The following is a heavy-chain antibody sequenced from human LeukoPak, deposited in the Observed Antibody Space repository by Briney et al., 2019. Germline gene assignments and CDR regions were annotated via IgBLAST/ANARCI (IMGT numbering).Heavy chain of an antibody. CDR3: ARGSVPAAMSNGMDV. CDR1: GYTFTGYY. J-gene: IGHJ6*02. CDR2: INPNSGGT. V-gene: IGHV1-2*04. Sequence: ASVKVSCKASGYTFTGYYMHWVRQAPGQGLEWMGWINPNSGGTNYAQKFQGWVTMTRDTSISTAYMELSRLRSDDTAVYYYARGSVPAAMSNGMDVWGQGTTVTVSS. D-gene: IGHD2-2*01.